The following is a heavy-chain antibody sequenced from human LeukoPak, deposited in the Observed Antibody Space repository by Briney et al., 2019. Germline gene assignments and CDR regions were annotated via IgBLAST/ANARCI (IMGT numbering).Heavy chain of an antibody. D-gene: IGHD3-10*01. CDR2: INPNSGGT. J-gene: IGHJ6*03. V-gene: IGHV1-2*02. CDR1: GFTFTGYY. CDR3: ARAGAPFFYYYMDV. Sequence: ASVKVSCKASGFTFTGYYMHWVRQAPGQGLEWMGWINPNSGGTNYAQKFQGRVTMTRDTSINTAYMELSRLRSDDTAMYYCARAGAPFFYYYMDVWDKGPTVTISS.